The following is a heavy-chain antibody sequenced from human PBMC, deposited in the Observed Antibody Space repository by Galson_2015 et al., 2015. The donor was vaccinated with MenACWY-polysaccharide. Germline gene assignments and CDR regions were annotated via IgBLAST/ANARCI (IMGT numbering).Heavy chain of an antibody. V-gene: IGHV3-21*01. J-gene: IGHJ4*02. CDR1: GFTFSTYS. D-gene: IGHD3-10*01. CDR3: ARGYYYGSGSYTFDY. CDR2: ISSSSSYI. Sequence: SLRLSCAASGFTFSTYSMNWVRQAPGKGPERVSSISSSSSYISYADSVKGRFTISRDNAKNSLYLQMNSLRAEDTAVYYCARGYYYGSGSYTFDYWGQGTLVTVSS.